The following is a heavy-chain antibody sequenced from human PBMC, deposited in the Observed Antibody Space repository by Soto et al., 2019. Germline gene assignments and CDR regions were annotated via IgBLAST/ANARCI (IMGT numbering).Heavy chain of an antibody. D-gene: IGHD2-2*01. CDR2: IIPIFGTA. CDR1: GGTFSSYA. J-gene: IGHJ6*02. Sequence: SVKVSCKASGGTFSSYAISWVRQAPGQGLEWMGGIIPIFGTANYAQKFQGRVTITADESTSTAYMELSSLRSEDTAVYYCAVPGGCSSTSCSSYFGDNKRNAHYYSYYYGMDVWGQGTTVTVSS. V-gene: IGHV1-69*13. CDR3: AVPGGCSSTSCSSYFGDNKRNAHYYSYYYGMDV.